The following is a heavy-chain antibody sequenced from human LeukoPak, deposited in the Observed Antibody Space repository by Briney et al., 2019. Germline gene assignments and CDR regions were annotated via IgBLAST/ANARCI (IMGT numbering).Heavy chain of an antibody. CDR3: TRSGYRHPYHFDS. CDR1: GGSFSGYY. D-gene: IGHD3-22*01. Sequence: ETLSLTCAVFGGSFSGYYWNWVRQAPGKGLEWVSVIFTGGGTDHADSVKGRFTISRDNSKNTLSLQMNSLRAEDTAIYYCTRSGYRHPYHFDSWGQGTLVTVSS. V-gene: IGHV3-53*01. J-gene: IGHJ4*02. CDR2: IFTGGGT.